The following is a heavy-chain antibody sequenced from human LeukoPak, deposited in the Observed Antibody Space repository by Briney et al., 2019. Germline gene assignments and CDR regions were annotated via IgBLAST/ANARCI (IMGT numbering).Heavy chain of an antibody. V-gene: IGHV4-4*07. J-gene: IGHJ5*02. Sequence: PSETLSLTCTVSGDSMRSFYWSFIRQPAGKGLEWIGPIHTSGTTWYNASLKSRVAMSVDTSKNQFSLRLTSVTAADTAVYYCARGDLYDGGGRNWFDPWGQGTLVTVSS. CDR1: GDSMRSFY. CDR3: ARGDLYDGGGRNWFDP. CDR2: IHTSGTT. D-gene: IGHD3-16*01.